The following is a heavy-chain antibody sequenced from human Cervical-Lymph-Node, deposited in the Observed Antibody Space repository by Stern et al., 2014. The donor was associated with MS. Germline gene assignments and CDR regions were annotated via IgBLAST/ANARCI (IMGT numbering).Heavy chain of an antibody. D-gene: IGHD3-16*01. CDR2: FIPIFGTA. J-gene: IGHJ3*02. CDR1: GGTFSSYA. Sequence: VQLVESGAEVKKPGSSVKVSCKASGGTFSSYAISWVRQAPGQGLEWMGGFIPIFGTANYAPKFQGRVTITADESTSTAYMELSSLRSEDTAVYYCARVAGAKGAFDIWGQGTMVPVSS. V-gene: IGHV1-69*01. CDR3: ARVAGAKGAFDI.